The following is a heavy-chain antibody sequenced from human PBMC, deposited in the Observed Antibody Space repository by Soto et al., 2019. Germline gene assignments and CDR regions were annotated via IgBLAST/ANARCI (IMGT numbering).Heavy chain of an antibody. D-gene: IGHD1-26*01. J-gene: IGHJ5*02. V-gene: IGHV3-66*01. CDR1: GFTVTSSH. Sequence: LQSAGALVQPGGSLRLSCTASGFTVTSSHMTWVRQAPAKGLEWVSITYRGGTTYYADFVRDRFTTSIDNADNTLYLQMNSLSPEDTAIYYCAREMWAPVTWFDPWGQGTLVTVSS. CDR3: AREMWAPVTWFDP. CDR2: TYRGGTT.